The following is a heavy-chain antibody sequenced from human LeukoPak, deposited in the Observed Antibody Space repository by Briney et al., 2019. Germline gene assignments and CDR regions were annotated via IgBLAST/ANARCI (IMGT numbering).Heavy chain of an antibody. D-gene: IGHD1-1*01. CDR3: ARELHVERDDY. J-gene: IGHJ4*02. CDR1: GFVFTGYG. CDR2: ISANDGKI. Sequence: ASVKVSYKASGFVFTGYGFTWVRQAPGQGLEWMGWISANDGKIHYSERHQGRVTMSTDTVTSTVYMELRSLRSDDTAVYYCARELHVERDDYWGQGTLVTVSS. V-gene: IGHV1-18*01.